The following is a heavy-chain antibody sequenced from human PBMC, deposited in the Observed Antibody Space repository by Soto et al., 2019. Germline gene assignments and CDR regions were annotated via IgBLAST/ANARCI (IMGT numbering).Heavy chain of an antibody. V-gene: IGHV4-31*03. J-gene: IGHJ4*02. Sequence: QVQLQESGPGLVKPSQTLSLTCTVSGGSISSGGYYWSWIRQHPGKGLEWIGYIYYSGSTYYNPSLKSRVTKSVDTSKHQFSLKLSSVAAADTAVYYCARDGGGSEYYYDSSGYIWGQGTLVTVSS. CDR3: ARDGGGSEYYYDSSGYI. D-gene: IGHD3-22*01. CDR2: IYYSGST. CDR1: GGSISSGGYY.